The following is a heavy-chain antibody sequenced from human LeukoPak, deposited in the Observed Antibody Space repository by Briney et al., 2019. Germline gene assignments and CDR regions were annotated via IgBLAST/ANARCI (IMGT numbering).Heavy chain of an antibody. V-gene: IGHV4-59*01. CDR1: GGSISNYY. CDR3: ARGLGSSGWPMDFDY. CDR2: IYYSGST. Sequence: SETLSLTCTVSGGSISNYYWSWIRQPPGKGLEWIGYIYYSGSTNYNPSPKSRVTISVDTSKNQFSLKLSSVTAADTAVYYCARGLGSSGWPMDFDYWGQGTLVIVSS. J-gene: IGHJ4*02. D-gene: IGHD6-19*01.